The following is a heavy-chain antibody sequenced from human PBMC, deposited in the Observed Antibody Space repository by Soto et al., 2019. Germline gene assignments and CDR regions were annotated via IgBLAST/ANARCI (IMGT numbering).Heavy chain of an antibody. D-gene: IGHD2-21*01. CDR1: GFSLSTSGVG. V-gene: IGHV2-5*02. CDR3: SHELWVVPNYRMDV. CDR2: IYCDDDK. J-gene: IGHJ6*02. Sequence: SGHTLENPTQTLTLTCPFSGFSLSTSGVGVGWIRQPPGKALEWLALIYCDDDKHYSPSLTSSLTITKDTSKNQVVLTMTNMDPVDTARYYCSHELWVVPNYRMDVSGRGTSVTGSS.